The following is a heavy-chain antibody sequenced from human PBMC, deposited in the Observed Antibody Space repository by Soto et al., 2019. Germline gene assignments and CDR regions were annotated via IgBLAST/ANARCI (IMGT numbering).Heavy chain of an antibody. J-gene: IGHJ5*02. CDR2: IYPGDSDT. Sequence: GESLKISCKGSGYSFTSYWIGWVRQMPGKGLEWMGIIYPGDSDTRYSPYFQGQVTISADKSISTAYLQWSSLKASDTAMYFCARPDCGGDCYSWFSWFDPWGQGTLVTVSS. V-gene: IGHV5-51*01. CDR3: ARPDCGGDCYSWFSWFDP. D-gene: IGHD2-21*02. CDR1: GYSFTSYW.